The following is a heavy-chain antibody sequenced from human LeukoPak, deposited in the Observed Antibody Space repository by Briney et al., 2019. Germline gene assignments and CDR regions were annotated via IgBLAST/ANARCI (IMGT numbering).Heavy chain of an antibody. CDR3: ARPYYYDSSGYYY. CDR2: ISAYNGNT. V-gene: IGHV1-18*01. CDR1: GYTFTSYG. D-gene: IGHD3-22*01. J-gene: IGHJ4*02. Sequence: ASVKVSCKASGYTFTSYGISWVRQAPGQGLEWMGWISAYNGNTNYAQKLQGRVTMTRNTSISTAYMELSSLRSEDTAVYYCARPYYYDSSGYYYWGQGTLVTVSS.